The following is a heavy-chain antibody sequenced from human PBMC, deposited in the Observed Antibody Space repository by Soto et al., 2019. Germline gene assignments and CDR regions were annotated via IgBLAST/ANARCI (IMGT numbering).Heavy chain of an antibody. D-gene: IGHD3-10*01. CDR3: ARLDYYVSGSYYGDP. CDR1: GYNFTTYW. Sequence: PGESLKISCKGSGYNFTTYWIAWVRQMPGKGLEWMGIIFPGDSDTTYSPSFQGQVTISADTSISTAYLQWSSLKASDTAMYYCARLDYYVSGSYYGDPWGQGTLVTVSS. CDR2: IFPGDSDT. V-gene: IGHV5-51*01. J-gene: IGHJ5*02.